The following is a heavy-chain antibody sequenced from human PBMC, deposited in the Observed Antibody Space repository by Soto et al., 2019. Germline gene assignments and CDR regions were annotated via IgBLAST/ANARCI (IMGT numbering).Heavy chain of an antibody. V-gene: IGHV5-51*03. J-gene: IGHJ6*02. CDR2: IYPGDSDT. CDR1: GYGLTSYW. CDR3: ARRGGYYYGMDV. D-gene: IGHD2-15*01. Sequence: GECLKGSEWGSGYGLTSYWNGWVRQMPGKGLEWMGIIYPGDSDTRYSPSFQGQVTISADKSISTAYLQWSSLKASDTAMYYCARRGGYYYGMDVWGQGTTVTVSS.